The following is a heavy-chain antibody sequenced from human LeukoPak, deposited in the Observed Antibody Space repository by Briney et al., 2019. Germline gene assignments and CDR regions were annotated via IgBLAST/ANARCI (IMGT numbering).Heavy chain of an antibody. J-gene: IGHJ4*02. CDR3: AKFYALMTGFFDY. D-gene: IGHD3-9*01. Sequence: PGGSLRLSCGAPGFTFRTYTVNSVRQAPGKGLEWVSAISGGGDTTYYAYYADSVKGRFTISRDNSKNTLYLQMNSLRAEDTVGYNCAKFYALMTGFFDYWGQGTLVTVSS. CDR1: GFTFRTYT. CDR2: ISGGGDTTYYA. V-gene: IGHV3-23*01.